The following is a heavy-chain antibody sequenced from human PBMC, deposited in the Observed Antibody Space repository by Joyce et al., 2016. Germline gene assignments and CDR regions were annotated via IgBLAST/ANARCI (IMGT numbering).Heavy chain of an antibody. Sequence: EVQLVESGGGLVQPGRSLRLACAASGFTFDYFGMPWVRQAPGRVLVWVSGIGWNSCSVGYVDAVKGRFIISRDNAKSALYLQMNSLSAEDTALYYCAKDLNPSYDNTDAFDIWGQGTMVTVSS. CDR1: GFTFDYFG. CDR2: IGWNSCSV. D-gene: IGHD5-18*01. J-gene: IGHJ3*02. CDR3: AKDLNPSYDNTDAFDI. V-gene: IGHV3-9*01.